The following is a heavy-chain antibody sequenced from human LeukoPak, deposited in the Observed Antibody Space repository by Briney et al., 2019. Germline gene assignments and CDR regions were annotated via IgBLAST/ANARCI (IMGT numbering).Heavy chain of an antibody. J-gene: IGHJ4*02. CDR1: GGSFSGYY. D-gene: IGHD2-21*02. V-gene: IGHV4-34*01. Sequence: SETLSLTCAVYGGSFSGYYWSWIRQPPGKGLEWIGEINHSGSTNYNPSLKSRVTISVDTSKNQFSLKLSSVTAADTAVYYCARAPVVVTATPFDYWGQGTLVTVSS. CDR3: ARAPVVVTATPFDY. CDR2: INHSGST.